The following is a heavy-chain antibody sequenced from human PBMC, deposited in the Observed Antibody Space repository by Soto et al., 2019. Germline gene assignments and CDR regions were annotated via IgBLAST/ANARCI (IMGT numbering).Heavy chain of an antibody. CDR2: LYWDDDK. J-gene: IGHJ6*02. Sequence: QVTLKESGPTLVKPTQTLTLTCTVSGLSLRTTGVGVGWVRQPPGKALEWLALLYWDDDKRYSPSLRSRLTLAKYIPETQVVLTMTNMDTVDTATYYCVQSRCGGDCLEIYSSHGYNGLDVWGQGNKVTVTS. CDR3: VQSRCGGDCLEIYSSHGYNGLDV. D-gene: IGHD2-21*02. CDR1: GLSLRTTGVG. V-gene: IGHV2-5*02.